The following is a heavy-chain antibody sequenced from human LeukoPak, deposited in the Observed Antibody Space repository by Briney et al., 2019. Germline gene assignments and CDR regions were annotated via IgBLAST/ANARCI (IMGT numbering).Heavy chain of an antibody. CDR3: ARGGGSGWIIGV. CDR1: GFTFSSYA. V-gene: IGHV3-13*01. J-gene: IGHJ4*02. D-gene: IGHD6-19*01. CDR2: IGTAGDT. Sequence: PGGSLRLSCAASGFTFSSYAMSWVRQAPGKGLEWVSAIGTAGDTYYPGSVKGRFTISRESAKNSLYLQMNSLRAGDTAVYYCARGGGSGWIIGVWGQGTLVTVSS.